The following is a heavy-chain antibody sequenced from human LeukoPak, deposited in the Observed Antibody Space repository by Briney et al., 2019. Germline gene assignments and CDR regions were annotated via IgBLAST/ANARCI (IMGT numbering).Heavy chain of an antibody. D-gene: IGHD1-26*01. CDR3: AKAQHPDSGSYYYYYYMDV. Sequence: GGTLRLSCVGTGFNFGSYVMSWVRQAPGKGLEWGSVISGSGHSTYYAESVKGRFTISRDNSKNTLYLQMNSLRAEDTAVYYCAKAQHPDSGSYYYYYYMDVWGKGTTVTVSS. V-gene: IGHV3-23*01. CDR1: GFNFGSYV. J-gene: IGHJ6*03. CDR2: ISGSGHST.